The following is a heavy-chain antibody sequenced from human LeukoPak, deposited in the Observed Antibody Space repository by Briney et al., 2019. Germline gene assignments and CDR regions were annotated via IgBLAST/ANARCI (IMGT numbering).Heavy chain of an antibody. D-gene: IGHD3-3*01. J-gene: IGHJ4*02. Sequence: ASVKVYCKASGYTFTSYGISWVRQAPGQGLEWMGWINAYNGNTNYAQKLQGRVTMTTDTSTSTAYMELRSLRSDDTAVYYCARAEITIFGVDYWGQGTLVTVSS. CDR3: ARAEITIFGVDY. V-gene: IGHV1-18*01. CDR1: GYTFTSYG. CDR2: INAYNGNT.